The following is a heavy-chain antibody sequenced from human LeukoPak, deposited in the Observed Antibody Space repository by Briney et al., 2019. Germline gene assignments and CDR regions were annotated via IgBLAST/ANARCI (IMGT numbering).Heavy chain of an antibody. CDR1: GYTFTSYY. Sequence: GASVKVSCKASGYTFTSYYMHWVRQAPGQGLEWMGIINPSGGSTSYAQKFQGRVTMTRDTSTSTVYMELSSLRSEDTAVYYCARGGSSWSPVFYYYYYMDVWGKGTTVTISS. CDR2: INPSGGST. V-gene: IGHV1-46*01. J-gene: IGHJ6*03. D-gene: IGHD6-13*01. CDR3: ARGGSSWSPVFYYYYYMDV.